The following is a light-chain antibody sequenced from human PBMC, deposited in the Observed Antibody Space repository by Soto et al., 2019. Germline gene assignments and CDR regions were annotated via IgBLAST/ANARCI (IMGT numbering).Light chain of an antibody. J-gene: IGKJ1*01. V-gene: IGKV3-15*01. Sequence: EIMMTQSPATLSVSPGERATLSCRASQSVSSNLAWYQQKPGQAPRLLISGASTRAAGISDRFRGSGSGTEFTLTISSLRSEDSAIYYCQQYFDWPPMTFGQGTKVDIK. CDR2: GAS. CDR1: QSVSSN. CDR3: QQYFDWPPMT.